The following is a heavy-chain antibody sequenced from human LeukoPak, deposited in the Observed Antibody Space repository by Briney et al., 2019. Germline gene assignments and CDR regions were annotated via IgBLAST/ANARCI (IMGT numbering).Heavy chain of an antibody. D-gene: IGHD5-12*01. J-gene: IGHJ4*02. V-gene: IGHV4-59*01. CDR2: IYYRGST. CDR1: GGSISSYY. CDR3: ARSIVATTGDPYYFDY. Sequence: PSETLSLTCTVSGGSISSYYWSWIRQPPGKGLEWIGYIYYRGSTNYSPSLKSRVTISVDTSKNQFSLKLSSVTAADTAVYYCARSIVATTGDPYYFDYWGQGTLVTVSS.